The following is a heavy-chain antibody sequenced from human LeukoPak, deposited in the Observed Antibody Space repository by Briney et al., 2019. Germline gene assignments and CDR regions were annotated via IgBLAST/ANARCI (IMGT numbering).Heavy chain of an antibody. CDR1: GGSISSGGYY. D-gene: IGHD3-22*01. J-gene: IGHJ5*02. CDR2: IYYSGST. Sequence: SQTLSLTCTVSGGSISSGGYYWSWIRQHPGKGLEWIGYIYYSGSTYYNPSLKSRVTISADTSKNQFSLKLSSVTAADTAVYYCARVPRYYYDSSGHEQNWFDPWGQGTLVTVSS. CDR3: ARVPRYYYDSSGHEQNWFDP. V-gene: IGHV4-31*03.